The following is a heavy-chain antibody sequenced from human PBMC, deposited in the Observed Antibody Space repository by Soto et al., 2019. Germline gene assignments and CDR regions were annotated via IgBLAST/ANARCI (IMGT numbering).Heavy chain of an antibody. V-gene: IGHV1-69*13. Sequence: SVKVSCKASGGTFSSYAISWVRQAPGQGLEWMGGIIPIFGTANYAQKFQGRVTITADESTSTAYMELSSLRSEDTAVYYCAGGGIVVVPAARGWFDPWGQGTLVTVSS. CDR3: AGGGIVVVPAARGWFDP. D-gene: IGHD2-2*01. J-gene: IGHJ5*02. CDR2: IIPIFGTA. CDR1: GGTFSSYA.